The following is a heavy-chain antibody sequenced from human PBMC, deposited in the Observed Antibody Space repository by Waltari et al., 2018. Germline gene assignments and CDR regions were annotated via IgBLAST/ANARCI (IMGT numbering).Heavy chain of an antibody. CDR1: GFTFSGSA. CDR2: IRSKANSYAT. D-gene: IGHD4-17*01. CDR3: TRHENYGDYDAFDI. V-gene: IGHV3-73*02. J-gene: IGHJ3*02. Sequence: EVQLVESGGGLVQSGGSLKLSCAASGFTFSGSAMHWVRQASGKGLEWVGRIRSKANSYATAYAASVKGRFTISRDDSKNTAYLQMNSLKTEDTAVYYCTRHENYGDYDAFDIWGQGTMVTVSS.